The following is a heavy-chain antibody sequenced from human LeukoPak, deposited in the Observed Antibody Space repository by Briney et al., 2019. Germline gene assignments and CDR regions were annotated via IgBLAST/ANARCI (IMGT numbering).Heavy chain of an antibody. V-gene: IGHV3-30*02. D-gene: IGHD6-13*01. J-gene: IGHJ4*02. CDR1: GFTFSSYG. Sequence: GGSLRLSCAASGFTFSSYGMHWVRQAPGKGLEWVAFIRYDGSNKYYADSVKGRFTISRDNSKNTLYLQMNSVRAEDTAVYYCAKDLQEAAGRGTFDYWGQGTLVTVSS. CDR2: IRYDGSNK. CDR3: AKDLQEAAGRGTFDY.